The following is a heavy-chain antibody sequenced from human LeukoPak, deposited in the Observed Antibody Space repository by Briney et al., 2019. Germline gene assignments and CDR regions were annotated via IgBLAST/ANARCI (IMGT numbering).Heavy chain of an antibody. CDR3: ARGGSSGFYYNAFDL. J-gene: IGHJ3*01. Sequence: GGSLRLSCAVSGFTCNDFEMNRVRQAPGKGLEWISYINIGETSILYADSVKGRFTISRDIAKNSLYLQMNSLRAEDTAVYYCARGGSSGFYYNAFDLWGQGTVVTVSS. D-gene: IGHD3-22*01. V-gene: IGHV3-48*03. CDR1: GFTCNDFE. CDR2: INIGETSI.